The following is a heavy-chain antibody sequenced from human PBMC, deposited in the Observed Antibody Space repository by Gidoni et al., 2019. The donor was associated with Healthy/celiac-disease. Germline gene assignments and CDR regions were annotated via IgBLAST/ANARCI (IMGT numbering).Heavy chain of an antibody. CDR1: GCSTSSSDYS. Sequence: QLQLQESGPGLVKPSETLSLTCTVSGCSTSSSDYSWGWIRQPPGKGLEWIGSIYYSGSTSYNPSLKSRVTISVDTSKNQFSLKLSSVTAADTAVYYCAGAGDYYYGMDVWGQGTTVTVSS. V-gene: IGHV4-39*01. J-gene: IGHJ6*02. CDR3: AGAGDYYYGMDV. CDR2: IYYSGST.